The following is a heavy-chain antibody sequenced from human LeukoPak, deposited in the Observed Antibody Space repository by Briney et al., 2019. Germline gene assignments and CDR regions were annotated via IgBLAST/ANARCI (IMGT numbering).Heavy chain of an antibody. J-gene: IGHJ5*02. V-gene: IGHV4-39*01. CDR1: GGSISSSSYY. Sequence: PSETLSLTCTVSGGSISSSSYYWGWLRQPPGTGLEWFGSIYYSGSTYYNPSLKSRVTISVDPSKNQFSLKLSSVTAADTAVYYCARPQGSSGWYVYWFDPWGQGTLVTVSS. CDR3: ARPQGSSGWYVYWFDP. CDR2: IYYSGST. D-gene: IGHD6-19*01.